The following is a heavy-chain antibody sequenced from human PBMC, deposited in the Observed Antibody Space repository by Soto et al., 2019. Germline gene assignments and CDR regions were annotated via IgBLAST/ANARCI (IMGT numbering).Heavy chain of an antibody. J-gene: IGHJ4*02. CDR2: IDDTGAT. Sequence: QVKLQESGPGLVKPSKTLSLTCSVSGVSISNCGYYWNWIRQHPGKGLEWIGYIDDTGATYYNPSLRSRVSMSVDTSRNQFSLRLTSVTAADTAIYYCAREMYTTRFDFWGPGTLVTISS. CDR3: AREMYTTRFDF. CDR1: GVSISNCGYY. D-gene: IGHD1-1*01. V-gene: IGHV4-31*03.